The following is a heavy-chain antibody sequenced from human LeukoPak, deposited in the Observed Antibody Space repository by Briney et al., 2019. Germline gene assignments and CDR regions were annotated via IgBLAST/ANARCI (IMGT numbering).Heavy chain of an antibody. V-gene: IGHV1-2*02. J-gene: IGHJ6*03. D-gene: IGHD2-21*01. CDR3: ATEGGGDYYHFMDV. CDR2: INPHSGGT. Sequence: ASAKVSCKTSGSTFSAYSINWVRQAPGQGLEWMGWINPHSGGTNYAQKFQGKVTMTWDTSLSTAYMELTSLTSADRAVYYCATEGGGDYYHFMDVWGNGTTVTVSS. CDR1: GSTFSAYS.